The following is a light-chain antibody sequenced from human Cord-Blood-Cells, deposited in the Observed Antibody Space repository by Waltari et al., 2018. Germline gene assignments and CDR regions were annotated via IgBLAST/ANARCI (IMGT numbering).Light chain of an antibody. CDR1: SSDVGGYNY. Sequence: QSALTQPASVSGSPGQSITISCTGTSSDVGGYNYVSWYQQHPGKAPKLMIYDVSKRPSGVSNRFYVSKSGNTASLTISELQAEDEADYYCSSYTSSSTWVFGGGTKLTVL. CDR2: DVS. V-gene: IGLV2-14*01. J-gene: IGLJ3*02. CDR3: SSYTSSSTWV.